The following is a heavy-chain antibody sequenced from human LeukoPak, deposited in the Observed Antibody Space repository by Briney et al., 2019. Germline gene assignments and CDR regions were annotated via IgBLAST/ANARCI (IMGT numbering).Heavy chain of an antibody. D-gene: IGHD5-18*01. CDR1: GGSISRYY. J-gene: IGHJ6*04. V-gene: IGHV4-59*01. CDR2: IYYTGTT. CDR3: ARAGSCIQPPAV. Sequence: SETLSLTCTVSGGSISRYYWSWFRQPPGKAPEWIGYIYYTGTTNYNPSLKSRVTMSVDTSNDQFSLKLTSVTAADTAVYYCARAGSCIQPPAVWGRGTTVTVSS.